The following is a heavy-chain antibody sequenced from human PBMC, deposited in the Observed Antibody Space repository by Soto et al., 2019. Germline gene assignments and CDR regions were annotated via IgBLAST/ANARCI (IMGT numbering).Heavy chain of an antibody. CDR2: IKSNAAGGTT. CDR1: GFTSTSAW. CDR3: ARENYYYYGMDV. V-gene: IGHV3-15*07. J-gene: IGHJ6*02. Sequence: GGSLRLSCAASGFTSTSAWMNWVRQTPGKGLEWVGRIKSNAAGGTTDSGAPMKGRFTISRSDSKNTVDLQMNSLKTDDTAVYYCARENYYYYGMDVWGQGTTVTVSS.